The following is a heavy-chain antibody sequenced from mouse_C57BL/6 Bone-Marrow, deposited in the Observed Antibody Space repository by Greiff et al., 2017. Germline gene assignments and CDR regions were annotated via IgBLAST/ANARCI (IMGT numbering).Heavy chain of an antibody. CDR3: ARNWAWFAY. Sequence: EVKLMESGGGLVKPGGSLKLSCAASGFTFSSYTMSWVRQTPEKRLEWVATISGGGGNTYYPDSVKGRFTISRDNAKNTLYLQMSSLGSEDTALYYCARNWAWFAYWGQGTLVTVSA. CDR2: ISGGGGNT. D-gene: IGHD4-1*01. J-gene: IGHJ3*01. V-gene: IGHV5-9*01. CDR1: GFTFSSYT.